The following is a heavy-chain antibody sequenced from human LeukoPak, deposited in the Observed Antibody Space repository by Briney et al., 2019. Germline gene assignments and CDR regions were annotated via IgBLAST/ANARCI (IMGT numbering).Heavy chain of an antibody. CDR2: ISSRGSTI. D-gene: IGHD3-22*01. V-gene: IGHV3-48*01. CDR3: ARGLHYYDSGGYYYPDAFDI. J-gene: IGHJ3*02. Sequence: GGSLRLSCAASGFTFSTYSMNWVRQAPGKGLEWVSYISSRGSTIYYADSVKGRFTISRDNAKNSLYLQMNSLRAEDTAVYYCARGLHYYDSGGYYYPDAFDIWGQGTMVTVSS. CDR1: GFTFSTYS.